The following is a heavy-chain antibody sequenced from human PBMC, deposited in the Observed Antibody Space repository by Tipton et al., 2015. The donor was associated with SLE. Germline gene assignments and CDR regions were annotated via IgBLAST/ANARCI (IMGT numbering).Heavy chain of an antibody. D-gene: IGHD5-24*01. J-gene: IGHJ4*02. CDR3: AGQMEDGYGVIDY. CDR1: GFTFSSYG. V-gene: IGHV3-33*01. CDR2: IWFDGSKE. Sequence: SLRLSCAASGFTFSSYGMHWVRQAPGKGLEWVAIIWFDGSKEIYADSVKGRFTVSRDNSKNTLYLQMNSLRAEDTAVYYCAGQMEDGYGVIDYWGQGTLATVTS.